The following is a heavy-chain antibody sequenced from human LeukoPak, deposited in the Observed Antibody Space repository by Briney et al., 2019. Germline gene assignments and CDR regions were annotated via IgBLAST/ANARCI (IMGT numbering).Heavy chain of an antibody. J-gene: IGHJ4*02. CDR3: ARASNWNYVYFDY. CDR2: ISSSSSYI. V-gene: IGHV3-21*01. CDR1: GFTFSSYS. Sequence: PGGSLRLXCAASGFTFSSYSMNWVRQAPGKGLEWVSSISSSSSYIYYADSVKGRFAISRDNAKNSLYLQMNSLRAEDTAVYYCARASNWNYVYFDYWGQGTLVTVSS. D-gene: IGHD1-7*01.